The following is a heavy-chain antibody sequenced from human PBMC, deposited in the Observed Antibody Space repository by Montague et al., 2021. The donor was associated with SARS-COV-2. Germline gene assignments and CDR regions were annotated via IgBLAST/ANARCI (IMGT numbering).Heavy chain of an antibody. D-gene: IGHD2/OR15-2a*01. CDR2: LYYTGRT. V-gene: IGHV4-39*07. J-gene: IGHJ4*02. Sequence: SETLSLTCAVSGESMTSSCCSWGCLRQPPRQQLNWVGFLYYTGRTYYXPALKSRVTISVDTSKNQFSLRLSSVTAADTALYFCTRARSKAIDYWGQGALVTVSS. CDR3: TRARSKAIDY. CDR1: GESMTSSCCS.